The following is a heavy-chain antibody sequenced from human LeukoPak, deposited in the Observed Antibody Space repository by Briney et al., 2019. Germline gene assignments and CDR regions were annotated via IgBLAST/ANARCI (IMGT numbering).Heavy chain of an antibody. CDR3: ARGNSGSGSAEFDP. Sequence: PSQTLSLTCTVSGGSISSGGYYWSWIRQRPGKGLEWIGYIYYSGSTYYNPSLKSRVTISVDTSKNQFSLKLSSVTAADTAVYYCARGNSGSGSAEFDPWGQGTLVTVSS. CDR2: IYYSGST. D-gene: IGHD3-10*01. CDR1: GGSISSGGYY. V-gene: IGHV4-31*03. J-gene: IGHJ5*02.